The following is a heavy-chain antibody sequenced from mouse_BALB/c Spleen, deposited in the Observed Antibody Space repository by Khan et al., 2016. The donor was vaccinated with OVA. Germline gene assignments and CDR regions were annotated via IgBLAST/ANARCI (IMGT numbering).Heavy chain of an antibody. CDR2: ISPGSGDT. CDR1: GYTFTDYY. D-gene: IGHD1-2*01. CDR3: ARRNYFGYTFAY. J-gene: IGHJ3*01. Sequence: QVPLQQSGAELARPGASVKLSCKASGYTFTDYYINWVKQRTGQGLEWIGEISPGSGDTYYNERFKGKATLTADKSYSTAYMQLSSLLSAASAVYFCARRNYFGYTFAYWGQGTLVTVSA. V-gene: IGHV1-77*01.